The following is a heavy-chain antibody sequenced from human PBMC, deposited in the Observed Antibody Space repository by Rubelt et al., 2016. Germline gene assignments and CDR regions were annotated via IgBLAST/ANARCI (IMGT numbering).Heavy chain of an antibody. J-gene: IGHJ5*02. D-gene: IGHD1-1*01. Sequence: QVQLVQSGAEVKKPGASVKVSCKASGYTFTGFYMHWVRQAPGQGLEWMGRINPNSGGTNYARKFQGRVTMTRATSISTAYLGLSRLGSDDTAVYYCARGVGTAFDPWGQGTLVTVSS. V-gene: IGHV1-2*06. CDR2: INPNSGGT. CDR1: GYTFTGFY. CDR3: ARGVGTAFDP.